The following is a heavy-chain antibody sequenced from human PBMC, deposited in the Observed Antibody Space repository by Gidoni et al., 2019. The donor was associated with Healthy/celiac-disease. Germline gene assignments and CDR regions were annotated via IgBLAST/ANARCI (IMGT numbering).Heavy chain of an antibody. CDR3: ATLDGFLDY. V-gene: IGHV1-24*01. J-gene: IGHJ4*02. Sequence: APGKGLEWMGGFDPEDGETIYAQKFQGRVTMTEDTSTDTAYMELSSLRSEDTAVYYCATLDGFLDYWGQGTLVTVSS. D-gene: IGHD1-1*01. CDR2: FDPEDGET.